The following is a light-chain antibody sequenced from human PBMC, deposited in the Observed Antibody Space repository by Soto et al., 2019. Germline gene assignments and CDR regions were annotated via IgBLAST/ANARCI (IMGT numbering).Light chain of an antibody. V-gene: IGKV3-20*01. CDR3: RHFVSSLTT. J-gene: IGKJ1*01. CDR2: GAS. CDR1: QSVTSNY. Sequence: EIVLTQSPGTLSLSPGERATLSCGASQSVTSNYLAWYQQKPGQAPRLLIFGASIRVKGIPDRFIGSGSGTDFILTLSRLEAEDFAVYYFRHFVSSLTTFGQGTKVEVK.